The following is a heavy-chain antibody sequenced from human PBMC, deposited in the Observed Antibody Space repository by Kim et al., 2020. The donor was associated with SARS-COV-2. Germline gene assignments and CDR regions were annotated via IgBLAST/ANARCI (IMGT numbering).Heavy chain of an antibody. CDR3: ARGSTTPLSGFDP. V-gene: IGHV4-59*09. Sequence: YTPARTSRVTTSVDTSKNQLPLKLSSVTAADTSVYYCARGSTTPLSGFDPWGQGTLVTVSS. D-gene: IGHD4-17*01. J-gene: IGHJ5*02.